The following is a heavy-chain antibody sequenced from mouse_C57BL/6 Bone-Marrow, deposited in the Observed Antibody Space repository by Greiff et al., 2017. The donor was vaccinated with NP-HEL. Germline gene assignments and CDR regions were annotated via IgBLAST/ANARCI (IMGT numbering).Heavy chain of an antibody. CDR3: ASDDGYYADYFDY. V-gene: IGHV1-64*01. CDR1: GYTFPSYW. CDR2: IHPNSGST. Sequence: QVQLQQPGAELVKPGASVKLSCKASGYTFPSYWMHWVKQRPGQGLEWIGMIHPNSGSTNYNEKFKSKATLTVDKSSSTAYMQLSSLTSEDSAVYYCASDDGYYADYFDYWGQGTTLTVSS. D-gene: IGHD2-3*01. J-gene: IGHJ2*01.